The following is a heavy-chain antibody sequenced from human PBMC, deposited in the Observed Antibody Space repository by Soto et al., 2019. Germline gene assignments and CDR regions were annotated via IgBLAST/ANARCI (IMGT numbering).Heavy chain of an antibody. CDR2: ISGSGGST. V-gene: IGHV3-23*01. J-gene: IGHJ6*02. CDR3: AKVERFGDHYYYGMDV. Sequence: GGSLRLSCAASGFTFSSYAMSWVRQAPGKGLEWVSAISGSGGSTYYADSVKGRFTISRDNSKNTLYLQMNSLRAEDTAVYYCAKVERFGDHYYYGMDVWGQGTTVTVSS. D-gene: IGHD3-10*01. CDR1: GFTFSSYA.